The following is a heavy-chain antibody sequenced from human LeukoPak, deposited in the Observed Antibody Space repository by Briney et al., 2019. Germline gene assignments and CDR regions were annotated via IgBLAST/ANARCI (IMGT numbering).Heavy chain of an antibody. CDR2: IKQDGSVK. J-gene: IGHJ4*02. V-gene: IGHV3-7*01. CDR1: GFTFSSYW. CDR3: ARERDGYNYGYYFDY. D-gene: IGHD5-24*01. Sequence: GGSLRLSCAASGFTFSSYWMSWVRQAPGKGLEWVANIKQDGSVKYYVDSVKGRFTISRDNAKNSLYLQMNSLRAEDTAVYYCARERDGYNYGYYFDYWGQGTLVTVSS.